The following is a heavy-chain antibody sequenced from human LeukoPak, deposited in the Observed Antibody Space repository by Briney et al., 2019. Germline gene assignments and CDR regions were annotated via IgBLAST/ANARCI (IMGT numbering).Heavy chain of an antibody. Sequence: PSETLSLTCTVSGGSISSSSYYWGWIRQPPGKGLEWIGSIYYSGSTYYNPSLKSRVTISVDTSKNQFSLKLSSVTAADTAVYYCARDVNRYCSGGSCYYFDYWGQGTLVTVSS. J-gene: IGHJ4*02. V-gene: IGHV4-39*07. CDR2: IYYSGST. CDR1: GGSISSSSYY. D-gene: IGHD2-15*01. CDR3: ARDVNRYCSGGSCYYFDY.